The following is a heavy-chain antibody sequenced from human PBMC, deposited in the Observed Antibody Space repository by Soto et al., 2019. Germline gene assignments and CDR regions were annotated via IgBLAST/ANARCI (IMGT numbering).Heavy chain of an antibody. D-gene: IGHD3-3*01. Sequence: ASVKVSCKASGYTFTGYYMHWVRQAPGQGLEWMGWINPNSGGTNYAQKFQGRVTMTRDTSISTAYMELSRLRSDDTAVYYCARGPFTIFGVVIITPYYYYGMDVWGQGTAVTVSS. J-gene: IGHJ6*02. V-gene: IGHV1-2*02. CDR3: ARGPFTIFGVVIITPYYYYGMDV. CDR2: INPNSGGT. CDR1: GYTFTGYY.